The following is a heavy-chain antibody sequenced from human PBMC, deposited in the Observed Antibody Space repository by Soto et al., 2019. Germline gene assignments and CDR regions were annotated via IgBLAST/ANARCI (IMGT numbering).Heavy chain of an antibody. Sequence: ASVKVSCKASGGTFSTSAFTWVRQAPGQGLEWMGRTIPLLNVAGYAQDFQGRLTITADKSTSTTYMELASLTSKDTAVYYCARDSPIGSTFSGYDAIDSWGQGTLVTVSS. CDR1: GGTFSTSA. D-gene: IGHD5-12*01. CDR3: ARDSPIGSTFSGYDAIDS. V-gene: IGHV1-69*04. CDR2: TIPLLNVA. J-gene: IGHJ4*02.